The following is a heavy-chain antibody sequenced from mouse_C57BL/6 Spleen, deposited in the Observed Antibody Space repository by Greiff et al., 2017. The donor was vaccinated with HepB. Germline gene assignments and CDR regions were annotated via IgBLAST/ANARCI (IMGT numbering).Heavy chain of an antibody. D-gene: IGHD2-4*01. CDR3: ARGGIYYDYDGGDYFDY. CDR2: FHPYNDDT. J-gene: IGHJ2*01. Sequence: QVQLKQSGAELVKPGASVKMSCKASGYTFTTYPIEWMKQNHGKSLEWIGNFHPYNDDTKYNEKFKGKATLTVEKSSSTVYLELSRLTSDDSAVYYCARGGIYYDYDGGDYFDYWGQGTTLTVSS. CDR1: GYTFTTYP. V-gene: IGHV1-47*01.